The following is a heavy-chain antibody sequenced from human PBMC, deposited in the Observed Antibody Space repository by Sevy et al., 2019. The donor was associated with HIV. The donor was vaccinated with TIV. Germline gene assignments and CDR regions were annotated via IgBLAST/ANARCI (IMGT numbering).Heavy chain of an antibody. D-gene: IGHD6-19*01. CDR2: IYYSGST. V-gene: IGHV4-39*01. CDR1: GGSISSSSYY. CDR3: ARHVIAVAGWDY. Sequence: SETLSLTCTVSGGSISSSSYYWGWIRQPPGKGLEWIGSIYYSGSTYYNPSLKSRVTISVDTSKNQFSLKLSSVTAADTAVYYCARHVIAVAGWDYWGQGTLVTVSS. J-gene: IGHJ4*02.